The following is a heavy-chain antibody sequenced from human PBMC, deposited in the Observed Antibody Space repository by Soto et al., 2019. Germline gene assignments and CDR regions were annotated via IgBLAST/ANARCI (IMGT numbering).Heavy chain of an antibody. D-gene: IGHD6-19*01. Sequence: SETLSLTCSLSGGAIGGYYWSWIRQPPGKALEWIGYVSYRGSTDYHPSLKSRVSISIETSKNQFSLKMISVTAADTAVYYCARHGSDSGCFFFDPWGQGALVTVSS. CDR2: VSYRGST. J-gene: IGHJ5*02. CDR3: ARHGSDSGCFFFDP. CDR1: GGAIGGYY. V-gene: IGHV4-59*08.